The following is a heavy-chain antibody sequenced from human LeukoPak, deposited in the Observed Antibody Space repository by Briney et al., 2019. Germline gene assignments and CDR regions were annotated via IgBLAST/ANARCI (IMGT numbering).Heavy chain of an antibody. CDR1: GFTFSNYW. CDR3: ARHTESGTYYLAYDY. D-gene: IGHD1-26*01. V-gene: IGHV3-7*01. CDR2: IKQEGSEK. J-gene: IGHJ4*02. Sequence: GGSLRLSCAASGFTFSNYWMSWVRQAPGKGLEWVANIKQEGSEKNYVDSVKGRFTISRDNAKNSLYLQMNSLRAEDTAMYYCARHTESGTYYLAYDYWDQGTLVTVSS.